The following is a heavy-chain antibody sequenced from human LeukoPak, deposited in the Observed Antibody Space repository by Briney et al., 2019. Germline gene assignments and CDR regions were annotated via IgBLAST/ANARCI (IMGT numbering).Heavy chain of an antibody. J-gene: IGHJ3*02. Sequence: GGSLRLFCAASGFTFSTNYMNWVRQAPGKGLEWVSVLYSDGSTYYADSVKGRFTISRDNSKNTLSLQMNSLRAEDTAVYYCARDRATGFSDALDIWGQGTMVIVSS. D-gene: IGHD2/OR15-2a*01. CDR3: ARDRATGFSDALDI. CDR1: GFTFSTNY. CDR2: LYSDGST. V-gene: IGHV3-66*01.